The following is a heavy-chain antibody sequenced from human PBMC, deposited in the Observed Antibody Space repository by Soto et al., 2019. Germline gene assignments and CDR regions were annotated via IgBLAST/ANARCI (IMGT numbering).Heavy chain of an antibody. CDR1: GGTFSSYA. CDR3: TTDNYGANYYYYYGMDV. J-gene: IGHJ6*02. V-gene: IGHV1-69*13. Sequence: SVEVSCKXSGGTFSSYAISWVRQAPGQGLEWMGGIIPIFGTANYAQKFQGRVTITADESTSTAYMELSSLRSEDTAVYYCTTDNYGANYYYYYGMDVWGQGTTVTVSS. D-gene: IGHD4-17*01. CDR2: IIPIFGTA.